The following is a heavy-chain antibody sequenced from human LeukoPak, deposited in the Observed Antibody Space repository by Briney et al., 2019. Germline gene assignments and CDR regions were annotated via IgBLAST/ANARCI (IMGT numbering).Heavy chain of an antibody. J-gene: IGHJ4*02. CDR3: ARGDNYYGSGGPPDY. Sequence: GASVKVSCKASGYTFTGYYMHWVRQAPGQGLGWMGWINPNSGGTNYAQKFQGRVTMTRDTSISTAYMELSRLRSDDTAVYYCARGDNYYGSGGPPDYWGQGTLVTVSS. V-gene: IGHV1-2*02. CDR2: INPNSGGT. CDR1: GYTFTGYY. D-gene: IGHD3-10*01.